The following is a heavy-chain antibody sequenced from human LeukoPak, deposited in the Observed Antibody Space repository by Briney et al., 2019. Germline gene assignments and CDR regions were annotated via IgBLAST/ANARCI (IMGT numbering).Heavy chain of an antibody. V-gene: IGHV3-30*18. J-gene: IGHJ4*02. D-gene: IGHD6-13*01. CDR3: VKDRSNTWSFDY. Sequence: RGSLRLSCAASGFTFSSNFMHWGRQAPDKGLEWVAFISNDGSNKNYIDSVKGRFTISRDNSKNTLYLQMNSLRVEDTAVYFCVKDRSNTWSFDYWGQGTVVTVSS. CDR2: ISNDGSNK. CDR1: GFTFSSNF.